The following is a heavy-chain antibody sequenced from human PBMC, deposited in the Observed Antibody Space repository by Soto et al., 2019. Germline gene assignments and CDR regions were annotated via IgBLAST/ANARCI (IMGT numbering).Heavy chain of an antibody. CDR2: TYYRSKWYN. V-gene: IGHV6-1*01. D-gene: IGHD3-3*01. CDR3: ARDQRDFWSGYFNPAYYYGMDV. Sequence: PSQTLSLTCAISGDSVSSNSAAWNWIRQSPSRGLEWLGRTYYRSKWYNDYAVSVKSRITINPDTSKNQFSLQLNSVTPEDTAVYYCARDQRDFWSGYFNPAYYYGMDVWGQGTTVTVSS. J-gene: IGHJ6*02. CDR1: GDSVSSNSAA.